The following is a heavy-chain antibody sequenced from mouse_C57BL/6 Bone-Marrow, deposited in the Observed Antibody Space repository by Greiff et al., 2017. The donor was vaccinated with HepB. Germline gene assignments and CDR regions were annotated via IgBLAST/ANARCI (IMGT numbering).Heavy chain of an antibody. J-gene: IGHJ1*03. CDR2: ISYDGSN. V-gene: IGHV3-6*01. CDR1: GYSITSGYY. D-gene: IGHD4-1*01. CDR3: ARDLYWDGVYWYFDV. Sequence: EVQLQQSGPGLVKPSQSLSLTCSVTGYSITSGYYWNWIRQFPGNKLEWMGYISYDGSNNYNPSLKNRISITRDTSKNQFFLKLNSVTTEDTATYYCARDLYWDGVYWYFDVWGTGTTVTVSS.